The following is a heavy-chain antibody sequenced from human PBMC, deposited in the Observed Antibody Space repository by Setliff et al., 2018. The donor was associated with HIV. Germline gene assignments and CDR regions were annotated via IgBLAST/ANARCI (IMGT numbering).Heavy chain of an antibody. CDR2: INPNGGST. D-gene: IGHD5-18*01. CDR1: GYTFTSYY. CDR3: ARGGPGSSFGYDWFDP. Sequence: ASVKVSCKASGYTFTSYYIHCVRQAPGQGPEWVGIINPNGGSTNYAQKFQGRVAMTADTSTNTVYMELSSLRSEDTAIYYCARGGPGSSFGYDWFDPWGQGTPVTVS. J-gene: IGHJ5*02. V-gene: IGHV1-46*01.